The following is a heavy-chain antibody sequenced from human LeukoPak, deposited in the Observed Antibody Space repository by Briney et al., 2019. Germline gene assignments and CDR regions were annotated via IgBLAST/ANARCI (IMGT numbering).Heavy chain of an antibody. CDR1: GFTFSNYW. J-gene: IGHJ6*03. V-gene: IGHV3-7*01. CDR3: ARDYYYMDV. CDR2: VKQDGREK. Sequence: PGGSLRLSCAASGFTFSNYWMSWVRQAPGKGLEWVANVKQDGREKYYVDSVKGRFTVSRDNAKNSLYLQMNSLRAEDTAVYYCARDYYYMDVWGKGATVTISS.